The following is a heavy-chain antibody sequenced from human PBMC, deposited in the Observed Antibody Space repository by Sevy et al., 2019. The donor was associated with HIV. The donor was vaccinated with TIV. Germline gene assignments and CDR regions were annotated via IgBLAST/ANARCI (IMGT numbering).Heavy chain of an antibody. CDR1: GYSFTSYW. CDR2: IYPGDSDT. Sequence: GESLKISCKGSGYSFTSYWIGWVRQMPGKGLEWMGIIYPGDSDTRYSPSFQGQVTISADKSTSTAYLQWSSLKASDTAMYYCARESLEQLEGYYYYYMDVWGKGTTVTVSS. J-gene: IGHJ6*03. D-gene: IGHD6-6*01. CDR3: ARESLEQLEGYYYYYMDV. V-gene: IGHV5-51*01.